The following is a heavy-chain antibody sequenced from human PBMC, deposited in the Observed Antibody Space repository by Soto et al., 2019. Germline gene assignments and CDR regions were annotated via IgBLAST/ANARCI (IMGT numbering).Heavy chain of an antibody. Sequence: SVKVSCKASGGTFSSYASSWVRQAPGQGLEWMGGIIPIFGTANYAQKFQGRVTITADESTSTAYMELSSLRSEDTAVYYCASCRIAAAGDYYYYYGMDVWGQGTPVTVAS. J-gene: IGHJ6*02. CDR1: GGTFSSYA. CDR3: ASCRIAAAGDYYYYYGMDV. D-gene: IGHD6-13*01. CDR2: IIPIFGTA. V-gene: IGHV1-69*13.